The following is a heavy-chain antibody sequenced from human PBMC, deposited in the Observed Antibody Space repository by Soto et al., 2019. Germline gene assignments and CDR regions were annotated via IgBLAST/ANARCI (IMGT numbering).Heavy chain of an antibody. J-gene: IGHJ6*03. D-gene: IGHD3-3*01. CDR3: ARVSPYDFWSGFDWGYYYYYYMDV. CDR1: GGSISSGDYY. CDR2: IYYSGST. Sequence: SETLSLTCTVSGGSISSGDYYWSWIRKPPGKGLEWIGYIYYSGSTYYNPSLKSRVTISVDTSKNQFSLKLSSVTAADTAVYYCARVSPYDFWSGFDWGYYYYYYMDVWGKGTTVTVSS. V-gene: IGHV4-30-4*01.